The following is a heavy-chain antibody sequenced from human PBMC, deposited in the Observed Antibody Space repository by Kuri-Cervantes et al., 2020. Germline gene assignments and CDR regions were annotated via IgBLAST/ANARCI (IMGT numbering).Heavy chain of an antibody. CDR2: TRNKANSYTT. V-gene: IGHV3-72*01. J-gene: IGHJ4*02. Sequence: GESLKISCAASGFTFSDHYMDWVRQAPGKGLEWVGRTRNKANSYTTEYAASVKGRFTISRGDSKSIAYLQMNSLKTEDTAVYYCTSGMVGYWGQGTLVTVSS. CDR1: GFTFSDHY. CDR3: TSGMVGY. D-gene: IGHD2-15*01.